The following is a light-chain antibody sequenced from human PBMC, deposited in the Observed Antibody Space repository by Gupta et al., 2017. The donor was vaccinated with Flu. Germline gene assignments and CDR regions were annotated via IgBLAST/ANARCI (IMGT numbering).Light chain of an antibody. J-gene: IGLJ3*02. CDR1: TSNIESNT. CDR3: ATGDDSRSAWV. V-gene: IGLV1-44*01. Sequence: QSVMTQPSSVSGTPGQRVTISCSGSTSNIESNTVTWYQQFPGAAPNLLVYGHNHRPSGVPAGFSGTKSGTSATLAISGLQAEDEADYYCATGDDSRSAWVFGGGTKLTVL. CDR2: GHN.